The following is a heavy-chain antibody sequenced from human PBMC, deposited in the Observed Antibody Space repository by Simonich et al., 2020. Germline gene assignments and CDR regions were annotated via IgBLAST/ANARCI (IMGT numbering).Heavy chain of an antibody. CDR1: GGSITSYY. CDR2: IYYKGST. CDR3: ARGGLYFDY. Sequence: QVQLQESGPGLVKPSETLSLTCTVSGGSITSYYWSWIRQPPGKGLEWIGYIYYKGSTTYTPTLKSRVTISVDTSKNQFSLKLSSVTAADTAVYYCARGGLYFDYWGQGTLVTVSS. J-gene: IGHJ4*02. D-gene: IGHD2-15*01. V-gene: IGHV4-59*01.